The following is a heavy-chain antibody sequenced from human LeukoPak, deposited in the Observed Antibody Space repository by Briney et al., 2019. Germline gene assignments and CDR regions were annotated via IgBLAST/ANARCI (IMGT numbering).Heavy chain of an antibody. CDR3: AANYDFWSGSKANFDY. J-gene: IGHJ4*02. V-gene: IGHV1-2*02. Sequence: GSVKVACKASGYTFTGYYLHWVRQAPGQGLEWMGWINPNSGGTNYAQKFQGRVTMTRDTSISTAYMELSRLRSDDTAVYYCAANYDFWSGSKANFDYWGQGTLVTVSS. D-gene: IGHD3-3*01. CDR1: GYTFTGYY. CDR2: INPNSGGT.